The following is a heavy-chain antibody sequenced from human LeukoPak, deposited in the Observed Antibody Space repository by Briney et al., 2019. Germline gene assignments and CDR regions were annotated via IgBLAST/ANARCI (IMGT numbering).Heavy chain of an antibody. CDR2: ITVSGSPM. CDR1: GFTFSEYY. Sequence: KTGGSLRLSCAASGFTFSEYYMSWVRQAPGKGLEWVSYITVSGSPMMYADSVKGRFTISRDNAKNSLYLQMNSLRVEGSAVYYCATSERSYSASGTFDNWGLGTLVTVSS. V-gene: IGHV3-11*01. D-gene: IGHD3-10*01. CDR3: ATSERSYSASGTFDN. J-gene: IGHJ4*02.